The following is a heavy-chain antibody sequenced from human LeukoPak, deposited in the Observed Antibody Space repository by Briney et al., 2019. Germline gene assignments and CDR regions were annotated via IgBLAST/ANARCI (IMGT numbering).Heavy chain of an antibody. Sequence: PSETLSLTCIVSGGFITSSNSHWGWIRQPPGKGLEWVGTVYYSGSTYYKSSLKSRVTISVDTSKNQFSLKLTSVTAADTAAYFCARERGGSKLTGLYGRDYYYMDVWGKGTTVTVSS. V-gene: IGHV4-39*07. J-gene: IGHJ6*03. CDR3: ARERGGSKLTGLYGRDYYYMDV. D-gene: IGHD6-19*01. CDR1: GGFITSSNSH. CDR2: VYYSGST.